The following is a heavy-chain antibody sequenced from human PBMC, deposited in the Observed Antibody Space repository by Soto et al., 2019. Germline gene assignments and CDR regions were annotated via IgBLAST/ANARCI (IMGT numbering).Heavy chain of an antibody. CDR3: ARDVSVMTSVFGF. CDR1: GGTFYTYA. J-gene: IGHJ4*02. Sequence: QVHLVQSGAEVKRPGSSVRVSCRASGGTFYTYAFTWVRQAPGQGLEWMGGITPMIGTTKYAQKFHGRVTFSADESASTDYMEMSTLSSDDTAVYYCARDVSVMTSVFGFWGQGTLITVSS. V-gene: IGHV1-69*01. D-gene: IGHD3-10*01. CDR2: ITPMIGTT.